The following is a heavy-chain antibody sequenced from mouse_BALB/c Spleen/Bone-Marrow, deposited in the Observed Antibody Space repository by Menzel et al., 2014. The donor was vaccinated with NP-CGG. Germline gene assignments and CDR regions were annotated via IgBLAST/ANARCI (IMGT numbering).Heavy chain of an antibody. V-gene: IGHV7-3*02. J-gene: IGHJ2*01. Sequence: EVQGVVSGGGLVQPGGSLRLSCATSGFTFTDYYMNWVRQPPGKALERLGFIRNKANGYTTEYSASVKSRFTISRDNSKNILYLQMNALRADASVAYCCARDNGRVFFDYWCQCTTLTVSS. D-gene: IGHD3-1*01. CDR1: GFTFTDYY. CDR2: IRNKANGYTT. CDR3: ARDNGRVFFDY.